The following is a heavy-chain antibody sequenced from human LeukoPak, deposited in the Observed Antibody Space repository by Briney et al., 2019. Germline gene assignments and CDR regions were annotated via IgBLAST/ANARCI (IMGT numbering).Heavy chain of an antibody. Sequence: GESLRISCKGSGYSFTSYWISWVRQMRGKGLEWMGRIDPSDSYTNYSPSFQGHVTISADKSISTAYLQWRSLKASDTAMYYCARSRLLWFGEAIGFDYWGQGTLVTVSS. J-gene: IGHJ4*02. CDR1: GYSFTSYW. CDR3: ARSRLLWFGEAIGFDY. V-gene: IGHV5-10-1*01. D-gene: IGHD3-10*01. CDR2: IDPSDSYT.